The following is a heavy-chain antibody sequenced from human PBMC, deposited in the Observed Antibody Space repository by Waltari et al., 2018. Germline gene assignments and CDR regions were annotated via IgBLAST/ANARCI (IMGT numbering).Heavy chain of an antibody. V-gene: IGHV4-59*01. CDR2: VHYSGST. J-gene: IGHJ5*02. CDR1: GGSMANFS. CDR3: ARATVAGTDDWLDP. Sequence: QVRLQESGPGLVKPSEPLSLACTVSGGSMANFSWSWIRLPPGKAPEWIAYVHYSGSTIYNSSLKSRVTISLDRSKNQFSMNMASVTAADTAIYYCARATVAGTDDWLDPWGQGTLVTVSS. D-gene: IGHD6-19*01.